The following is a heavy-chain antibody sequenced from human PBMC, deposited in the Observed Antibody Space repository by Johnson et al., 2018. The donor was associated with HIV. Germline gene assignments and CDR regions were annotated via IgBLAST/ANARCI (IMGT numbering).Heavy chain of an antibody. CDR1: EFIFSSYW. V-gene: IGHV3-7*01. J-gene: IGHJ3*01. CDR3: ARVGVVGDPNAFDV. CDR2: INQDGSAK. D-gene: IGHD2-15*01. Sequence: VQLVESGGGLVQPGGSLRLSCVTSEFIFSSYWMSWVRQAPGKGLEWVANINQDGSAKYYRASVKGRFTVSRDNSKNSLYLQMSSLRAEDTAVYYCARVGVVGDPNAFDVSGQGTLVTVSS.